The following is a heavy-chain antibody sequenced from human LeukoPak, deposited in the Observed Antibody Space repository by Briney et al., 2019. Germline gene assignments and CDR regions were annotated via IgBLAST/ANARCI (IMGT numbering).Heavy chain of an antibody. J-gene: IGHJ6*04. CDR1: GFTFSKYW. CDR3: ASDEVDV. Sequence: GGSLRLSCAASGFTFSKYWMHWVRQPPGKGLVWVSRINNDETNTRYADSVKGRFTISRDNTKNTLYLQMSSLRVEDTAVYYCASDEVDVWGKGTTVIVSS. V-gene: IGHV3-74*01. CDR2: INNDETNT.